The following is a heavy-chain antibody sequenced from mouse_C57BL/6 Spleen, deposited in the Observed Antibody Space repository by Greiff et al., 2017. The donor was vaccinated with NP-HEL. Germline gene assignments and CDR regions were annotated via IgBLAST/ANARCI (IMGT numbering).Heavy chain of an antibody. V-gene: IGHV6-3*01. Sequence: EVKLMESGGGLVQPGGSMKLSCVASGFTFSNYWMNWVRQSPEKGLEWVAQIRLKSDNYATHYAESVKGRFTISRDDSKSSVYLQMNNLRAEDTGIYYCTGPSWLLPYYYAMDYWGQGTSVTVSS. CDR1: GFTFSNYW. CDR3: TGPSWLLPYYYAMDY. J-gene: IGHJ4*01. D-gene: IGHD2-3*01. CDR2: IRLKSDNYAT.